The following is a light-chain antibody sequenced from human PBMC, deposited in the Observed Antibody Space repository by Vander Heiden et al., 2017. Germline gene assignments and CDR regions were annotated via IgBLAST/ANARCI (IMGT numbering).Light chain of an antibody. J-gene: IGLJ2*01. V-gene: IGLV3-19*01. CDR1: SLRSHY. CDR2: GKN. CDR3: NSRDSSGNHLV. Sequence: SSELTQDPAVSVALGQTVRIPFQGDSLRSHYASWNQQNAGPAPVLVIVGKNNRPSGILERFSGSSSGNTASLTSTWAQAEDEADYYCNSRDSSGNHLVFGGGTKLTVL.